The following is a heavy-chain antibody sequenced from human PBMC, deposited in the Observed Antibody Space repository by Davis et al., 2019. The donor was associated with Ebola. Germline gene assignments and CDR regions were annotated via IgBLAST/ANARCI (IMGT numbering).Heavy chain of an antibody. CDR3: ARRQENSYFDF. Sequence: SGPTLVHPTPPLTLTCTFSGFSLTPRGVGVGWIRQPPGKALEWLALIFWDGDKRYSPSLMRRLTITEDTSKNQVILTMADMDPVDTATYYCARRQENSYFDFWGQGTLVTVSS. CDR2: IFWDGDK. J-gene: IGHJ4*02. V-gene: IGHV2-5*02. CDR1: GFSLTPRGVG.